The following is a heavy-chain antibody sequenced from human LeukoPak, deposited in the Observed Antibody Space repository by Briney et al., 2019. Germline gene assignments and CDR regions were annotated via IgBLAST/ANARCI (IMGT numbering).Heavy chain of an antibody. CDR1: GFTFSSYA. Sequence: AGGSLRLSCAASGFTFSSYAMRWVRQAPGKGLEWVSGISGSGATTYYTDSVKGRFTISRDNSKNTLYLQMNSLRAEDTAVYYCAKTRWSGFDAFDIWGQGTMVTVSS. V-gene: IGHV3-23*01. CDR2: ISGSGATT. D-gene: IGHD3-10*02. J-gene: IGHJ3*02. CDR3: AKTRWSGFDAFDI.